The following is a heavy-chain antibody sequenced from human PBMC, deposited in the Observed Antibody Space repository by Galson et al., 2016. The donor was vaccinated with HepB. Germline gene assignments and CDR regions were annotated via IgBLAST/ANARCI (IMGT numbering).Heavy chain of an antibody. CDR3: ARDYQGVVVVPGGD. D-gene: IGHD2-15*01. V-gene: IGHV4-30-4*01. CDR1: GGSISSGEDY. Sequence: TLSLTCTVSGGSISSGEDYWSWIRQPPGQGLEWIGYIYYSGSTYYNPSLKSRLTISVDTSKNQFSLKLSSVTAADTAVYYCARDYQGVVVVPGGDWGQGILVTVSA. CDR2: IYYSGST. J-gene: IGHJ4*02.